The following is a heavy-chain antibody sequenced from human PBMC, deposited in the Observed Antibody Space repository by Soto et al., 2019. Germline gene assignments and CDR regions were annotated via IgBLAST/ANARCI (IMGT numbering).Heavy chain of an antibody. D-gene: IGHD6-25*01. J-gene: IGHJ5*02. Sequence: QVQLVESGGGVVQPGRSLRLSCAASGFTFSSYGMHWVRQAPGKGLEWVAVISYDGSNKYYADSVKGRFTISRDNSKNTLYLQMNSLRAEDTAVYYCAKTPIAAAIYNWFDPWGQGTLVTVSS. CDR1: GFTFSSYG. CDR2: ISYDGSNK. V-gene: IGHV3-30*18. CDR3: AKTPIAAAIYNWFDP.